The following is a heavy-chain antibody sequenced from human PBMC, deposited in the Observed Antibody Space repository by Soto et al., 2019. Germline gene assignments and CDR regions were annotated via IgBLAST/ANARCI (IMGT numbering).Heavy chain of an antibody. Sequence: ASVKVSCKASGYTFTSYGISWVRQAPGQGLEWMGWISAYNGNTNYAQKLQGRVTMTTDTSTSTAYMELRSLRSDDTAVYYCAREVGGYSSPREFDYWGQGTLSPSPQ. V-gene: IGHV1-18*01. D-gene: IGHD6-13*01. J-gene: IGHJ4*02. CDR3: AREVGGYSSPREFDY. CDR2: ISAYNGNT. CDR1: GYTFTSYG.